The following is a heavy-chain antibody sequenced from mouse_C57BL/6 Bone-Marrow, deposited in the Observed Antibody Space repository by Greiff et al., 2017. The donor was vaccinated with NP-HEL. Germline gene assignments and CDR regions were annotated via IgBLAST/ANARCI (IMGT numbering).Heavy chain of an antibody. CDR3: ARDSNYVDFDY. Sequence: VQLHQSGAELVRPGTSVKVSCKASGYAFTNYLIEWVKQRPGQGLEWIGVINPGSGGTNYNEKFKGKATLTADKSSSTAYMQLSSLTSEDSAVYFCARDSNYVDFDYWGQGTTLTVSS. CDR2: INPGSGGT. V-gene: IGHV1-54*01. CDR1: GYAFTNYL. D-gene: IGHD2-5*01. J-gene: IGHJ2*01.